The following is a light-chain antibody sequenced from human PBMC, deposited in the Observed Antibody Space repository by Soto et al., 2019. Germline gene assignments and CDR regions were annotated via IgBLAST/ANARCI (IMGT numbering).Light chain of an antibody. Sequence: EIVLTQSPGTLSLSPGERATLSCRASQSVNNNYFAWYQQKPGQAPRLLIYCASSRDTGIPDRFSGSGSGTDFTLTISRLEPEDFAVYYCQQYGTSPVTFGGGTKVEIK. CDR1: QSVNNNY. J-gene: IGKJ4*01. CDR2: CAS. CDR3: QQYGTSPVT. V-gene: IGKV3-20*01.